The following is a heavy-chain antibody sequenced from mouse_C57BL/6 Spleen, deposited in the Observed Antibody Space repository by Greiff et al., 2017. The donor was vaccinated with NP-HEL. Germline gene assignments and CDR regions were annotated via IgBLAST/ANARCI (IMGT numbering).Heavy chain of an antibody. Sequence: QVQLQQSGPELVKPGASVKISCKASGYSFTSYYIHWVKQRPGQGLEWIGWIYPGSGNTKYNEKFKGKATLTADTSSSTAYMLLSSLTSEDSAVYYCARGPSLRYYFDYWGQGTTLTVSS. CDR2: IYPGSGNT. J-gene: IGHJ2*01. CDR1: GYSFTSYY. V-gene: IGHV1-66*01. CDR3: ARGPSLRYYFDY. D-gene: IGHD1-1*01.